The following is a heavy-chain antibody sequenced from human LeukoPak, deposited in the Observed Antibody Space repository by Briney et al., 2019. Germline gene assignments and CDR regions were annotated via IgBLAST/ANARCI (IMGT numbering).Heavy chain of an antibody. CDR3: ASEGKQLATYFDY. Sequence: SQTLSLTCTVSGGSISSGGYYWSWIRQHPGKGLEWIGYIYYSGSTYYNPSLKSRVTISVDTSKNQFSLKLSSVTAADTAVYYCASEGKQLATYFDYWGQGTLVTVSS. CDR2: IYYSGST. D-gene: IGHD6-6*01. CDR1: GGSISSGGYY. V-gene: IGHV4-31*03. J-gene: IGHJ4*02.